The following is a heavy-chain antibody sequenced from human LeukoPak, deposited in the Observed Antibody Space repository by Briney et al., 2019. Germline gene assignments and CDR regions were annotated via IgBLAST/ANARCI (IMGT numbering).Heavy chain of an antibody. CDR1: GFTFSSYE. CDR2: ISSSGSTI. V-gene: IGHV3-48*03. J-gene: IGHJ6*03. Sequence: GGSLRLSCAASGFTFSSYEMNWVRQAPGKGLEWVSYISSSGSTIYYADSVKGRFTISRDNAKNSLYLQMNSLRAEDTAVYYCAKRRGLELLYYYCMDVWGKGTTVTVSS. D-gene: IGHD1-7*01. CDR3: AKRRGLELLYYYCMDV.